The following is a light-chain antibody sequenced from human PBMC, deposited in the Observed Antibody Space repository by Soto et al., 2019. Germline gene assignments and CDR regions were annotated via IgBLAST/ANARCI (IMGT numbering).Light chain of an antibody. J-gene: IGLJ2*01. Sequence: QSVLTQPPSASGTPGQRVTISCSGSSSNIGSNYVYWYQQLPGTAPKLLIYRNNQRPSGVPHRFSGSKSGTSASLAISGLRSEDEADYYCAAWDASLSVVFGGGTKLPVL. V-gene: IGLV1-47*01. CDR1: SSNIGSNY. CDR2: RNN. CDR3: AAWDASLSVV.